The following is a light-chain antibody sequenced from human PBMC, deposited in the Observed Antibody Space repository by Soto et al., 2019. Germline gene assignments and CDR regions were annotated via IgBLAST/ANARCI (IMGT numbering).Light chain of an antibody. CDR2: AAS. CDR3: QQYDGSPLT. V-gene: IGKV3-20*01. CDR1: QSVSSTY. J-gene: IGKJ4*01. Sequence: EIVLTQSPGTLSLSPGERATLSCRASQSVSSTYLAWYQQKPGQAPRLLIYAASSRAPGIPDRFSGSGSGTEFTLTISRLGPEDFAVYFCQQYDGSPLTFGGGTKVEIK.